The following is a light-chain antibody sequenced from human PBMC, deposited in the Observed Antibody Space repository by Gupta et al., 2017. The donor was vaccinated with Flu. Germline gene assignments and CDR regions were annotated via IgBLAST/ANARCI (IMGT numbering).Light chain of an antibody. CDR3: QQYDNLPYS. CDR2: DAS. V-gene: IGKV1-33*01. Sequence: DIQMTQSPSSLSASVGDRVTITCQASQDISNYLNWYQQKPGKAPKLLIYDASNFETGVPSRFSGSGSGTDFTFTINSLQPEDIATYYCQQYDNLPYSFGQGTKLEIK. J-gene: IGKJ2*03. CDR1: QDISNY.